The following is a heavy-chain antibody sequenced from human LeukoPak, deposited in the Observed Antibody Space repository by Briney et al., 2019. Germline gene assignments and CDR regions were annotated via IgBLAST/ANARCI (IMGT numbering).Heavy chain of an antibody. CDR3: ARRSSGSYSLNYFDY. Sequence: GESLKISCKGSGYSFTSYWIGWVRQMPGKGLEWMGIIYPGDSDTRYSPSFQGQVTISADKSISTAYLQWSSLKASDTAMYYCARRSSGSYSLNYFDYWGQGTLVTVSS. CDR1: GYSFTSYW. J-gene: IGHJ4*02. D-gene: IGHD3-10*01. CDR2: IYPGDSDT. V-gene: IGHV5-51*01.